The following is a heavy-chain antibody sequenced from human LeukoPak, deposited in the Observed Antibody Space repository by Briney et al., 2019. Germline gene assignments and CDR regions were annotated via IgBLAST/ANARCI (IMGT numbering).Heavy chain of an antibody. Sequence: ASVKVSCKASGYAFSSYGIGWVRQAPGQGLEWMGWVGPYNRKTNYSQKFQGRVTMTTDTSTNTAYLELRTLRSDDTAVYYCARGAPRGVWNFYFDYWGQGTLVTVLS. CDR3: ARGAPRGVWNFYFDY. V-gene: IGHV1-18*01. J-gene: IGHJ4*02. CDR2: VGPYNRKT. D-gene: IGHD1-7*01. CDR1: GYAFSSYG.